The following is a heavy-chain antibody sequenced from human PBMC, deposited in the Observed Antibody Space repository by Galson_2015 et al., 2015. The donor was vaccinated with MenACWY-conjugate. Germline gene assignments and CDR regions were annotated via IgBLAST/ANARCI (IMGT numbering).Heavy chain of an antibody. J-gene: IGHJ6*02. CDR2: IDSDGSTI. V-gene: IGHV3-74*01. CDR1: GFTLRGYW. Sequence: SLRLSCAAAGFTLRGYWIHWVRQAPGKGLVWVSRIDSDGSTINYADSVKGRFTISRDNAKNTVFLQMSNLRDDDTAVYYCARAGVVRGDLTGAMDVWGQGTTVTVS. CDR3: ARAGVVRGDLTGAMDV. D-gene: IGHD3-10*01.